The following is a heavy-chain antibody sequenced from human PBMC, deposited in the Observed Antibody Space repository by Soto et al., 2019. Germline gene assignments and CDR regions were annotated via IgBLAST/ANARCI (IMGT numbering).Heavy chain of an antibody. CDR1: GFTFSSYA. J-gene: IGHJ3*02. D-gene: IGHD2-2*01. V-gene: IGHV3-23*01. CDR2: ISGSGGST. CDR3: AKYEWVPAAIMGAFDI. Sequence: EVQLLESGGGLVQPGGSLRLSCAASGFTFSSYAMSWVRQAPGKGLEWVSAISGSGGSTYYADSVKGRFTISRDNSKNTLYLQMNSLRAEDTAVYYCAKYEWVPAAIMGAFDIWGQGTMVTVSS.